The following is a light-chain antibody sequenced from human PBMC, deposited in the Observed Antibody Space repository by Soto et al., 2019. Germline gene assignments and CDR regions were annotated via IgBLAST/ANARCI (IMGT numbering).Light chain of an antibody. V-gene: IGLV2-8*01. Sequence: QSALTQPPSASGPLGQSVTISCTGTSSDVGGYNHVSWYQQHPGKAPKLLIYDVSYRPSGVPDRFSGSKSGNTASLTVSGLQAEDETDYYCSSYAGSNSLVFGTGTKVTVL. CDR2: DVS. J-gene: IGLJ1*01. CDR1: SSDVGGYNH. CDR3: SSYAGSNSLV.